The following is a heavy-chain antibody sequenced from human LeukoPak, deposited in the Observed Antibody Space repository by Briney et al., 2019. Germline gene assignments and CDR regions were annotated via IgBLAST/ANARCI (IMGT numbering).Heavy chain of an antibody. Sequence: GGSLRLSCAASVFTFSSYWMSWVRQAPGKGLEWVAHIKQDGSQEQYVGSVKGRFTISRDNAKNSLYLQMNGLRADDTAVYYCARGQTTFEFWGQGALVTVSS. CDR3: ARGQTTFEF. CDR1: VFTFSSYW. CDR2: IKQDGSQE. V-gene: IGHV3-7*01. J-gene: IGHJ4*02. D-gene: IGHD2/OR15-2a*01.